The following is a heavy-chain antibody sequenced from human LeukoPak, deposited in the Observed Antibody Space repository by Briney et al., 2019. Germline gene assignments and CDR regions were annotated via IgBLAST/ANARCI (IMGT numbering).Heavy chain of an antibody. CDR3: ARDPYDFWSGVTHFDY. Sequence: HPGGSLRLSCAASGLTFSIYGMHWVRQAPGKGLEWVAVIWYDGSNKYYADSVKGRFTISRDNSKNTLYLQMNSLRAEDTAVYYCARDPYDFWSGVTHFDYWGQGTLVTVSS. CDR2: IWYDGSNK. V-gene: IGHV3-33*01. D-gene: IGHD3-3*01. CDR1: GLTFSIYG. J-gene: IGHJ4*02.